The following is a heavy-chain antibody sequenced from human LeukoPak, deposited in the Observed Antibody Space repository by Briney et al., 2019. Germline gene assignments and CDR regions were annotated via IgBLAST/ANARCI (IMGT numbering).Heavy chain of an antibody. D-gene: IGHD6-19*01. CDR2: INPSGGST. J-gene: IGHJ4*02. CDR3: ARARYSSGWYNY. CDR1: GYTFTSYY. Sequence: ASVKVSCKASGYTFTSYYMRWVRQAPGQGLGWMGIINPSGGSTSYAQKFQGRVTMTRDMSTSTVYMELSSLRSEDTAVYYCARARYSSGWYNYWGQGTLVTVSS. V-gene: IGHV1-46*01.